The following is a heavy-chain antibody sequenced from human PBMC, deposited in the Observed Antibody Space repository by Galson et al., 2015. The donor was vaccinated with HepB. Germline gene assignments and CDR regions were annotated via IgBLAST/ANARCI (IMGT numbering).Heavy chain of an antibody. Sequence: SLRLSCAASGFTFSSYAMSWVRQAPGKGLEWVSAISGSGGSTYYADSVKGRFTISRDNSKNTLYLQMNSLRAEDTAVYYCAKINGDYVGAIRGAFDIWGQGTMVTVSS. CDR3: AKINGDYVGAIRGAFDI. J-gene: IGHJ3*02. D-gene: IGHD4-17*01. CDR2: ISGSGGST. V-gene: IGHV3-23*01. CDR1: GFTFSSYA.